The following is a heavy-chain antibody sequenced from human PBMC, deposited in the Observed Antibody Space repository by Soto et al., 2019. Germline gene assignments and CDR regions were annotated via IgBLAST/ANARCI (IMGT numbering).Heavy chain of an antibody. CDR1: GASISRYY. D-gene: IGHD1-7*01. Sequence: PSETLSLTCRVSGASISRYYWSWIRQSPGKGLEWIGYLYNTGSTIYNPSLKSRVTISVDTSKNQFSLQMNSLRPDDTAMYYCARDGVSSTEYTWNYGTYFDYWGQGALVTVSS. J-gene: IGHJ4*02. CDR2: LYNTGST. CDR3: ARDGVSSTEYTWNYGTYFDY. V-gene: IGHV4-59*01.